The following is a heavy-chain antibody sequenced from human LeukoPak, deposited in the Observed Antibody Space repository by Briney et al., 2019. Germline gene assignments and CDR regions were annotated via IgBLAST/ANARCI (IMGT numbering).Heavy chain of an antibody. D-gene: IGHD3-9*01. CDR2: IYYSGST. CDR1: GGSIGSYY. V-gene: IGHV4-59*08. J-gene: IGHJ4*02. Sequence: SATLSLTCTVSGGSIGSYYWSWIRQPPGKGLEWIGYIYYSGSTNYNPSLKSRVTISVDTSKNQFSLKLSSVTAADTAVYYCARHGRYFDWSSEYYFDYWGQGTLVTVSS. CDR3: ARHGRYFDWSSEYYFDY.